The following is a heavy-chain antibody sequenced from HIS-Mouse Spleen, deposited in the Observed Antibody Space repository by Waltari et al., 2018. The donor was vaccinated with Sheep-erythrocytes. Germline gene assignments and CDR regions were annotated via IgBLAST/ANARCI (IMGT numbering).Heavy chain of an antibody. CDR1: GGSISSYY. V-gene: IGHV4-59*01. CDR2: IYYSGST. J-gene: IGHJ3*02. Sequence: QVQLQESGPGLVKPSETLSLTCTVPGGSISSYYWSWIRQPPGKGLEWIGYIYYSGSTNYNPSLKSRVTISVETSKNQFSLKLSSVTAADTAVYYCARGGPLGAFDIWGQGTMVTV. CDR3: ARGGPLGAFDI.